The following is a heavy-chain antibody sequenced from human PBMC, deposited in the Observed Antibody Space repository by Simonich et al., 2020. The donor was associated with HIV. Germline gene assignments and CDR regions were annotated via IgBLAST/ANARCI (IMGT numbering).Heavy chain of an antibody. CDR3: ARRLLWFGESSYYFDY. V-gene: IGHV1-18*01. Sequence: QVQLVQSGAEVKKTGASVKVSCKASGYTFTSYGFTRERQAPGQGLEWMGWISTYNDNTNYAQEFQGRVNMTADTSTNTAYMELRSLRSDDTAVYYCARRLLWFGESSYYFDYWGQGTLVTVSS. D-gene: IGHD3-10*01. J-gene: IGHJ4*02. CDR1: GYTFTSYG. CDR2: ISTYNDNT.